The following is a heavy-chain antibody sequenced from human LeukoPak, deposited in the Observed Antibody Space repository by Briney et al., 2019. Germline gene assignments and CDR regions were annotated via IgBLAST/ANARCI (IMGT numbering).Heavy chain of an antibody. CDR2: INAGNGNT. D-gene: IGHD3-10*01. Sequence: ASVKVSCKASGYTFTSYAMHWVRQAPGQRLEWMGWINAGNGNTKYSQKFQGRVTITRGTSANTAYMELSSLRFEDTAVYYCARDAEYYGSGSRDAFDIWGQGTMVTVSS. V-gene: IGHV1-3*01. CDR3: ARDAEYYGSGSRDAFDI. J-gene: IGHJ3*02. CDR1: GYTFTSYA.